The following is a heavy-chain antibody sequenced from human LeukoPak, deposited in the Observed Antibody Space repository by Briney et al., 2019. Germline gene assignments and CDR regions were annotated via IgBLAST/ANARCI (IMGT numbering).Heavy chain of an antibody. CDR1: GGSISSGSYY. CDR2: IYTSGST. J-gene: IGHJ4*02. V-gene: IGHV4-61*02. CDR3: ARVLELRDLTLFDY. D-gene: IGHD1-7*01. Sequence: PSETLSLTCTVSGGSISSGSYYWSWIRQPAGKGLEWIGRIYTSGSTNYNPSLKSRVTISVDRSKNQFSLKLSSVTAADTAVYYCARVLELRDLTLFDYWGQGTLVTVSS.